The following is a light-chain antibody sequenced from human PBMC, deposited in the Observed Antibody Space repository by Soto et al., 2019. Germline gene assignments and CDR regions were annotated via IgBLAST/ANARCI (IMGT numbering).Light chain of an antibody. V-gene: IGKV1-5*03. CDR3: QQYNSYPLT. J-gene: IGKJ4*01. Sequence: DIQMTQSPSTLSASVGDRVTITCRASQSISSWLAWYQQKPGKAPKLLIYKASSLESGVPSRFSGSGSGTEFSLTISSLQPDDFATYFCQQYNSYPLTFGGGTKVEIK. CDR1: QSISSW. CDR2: KAS.